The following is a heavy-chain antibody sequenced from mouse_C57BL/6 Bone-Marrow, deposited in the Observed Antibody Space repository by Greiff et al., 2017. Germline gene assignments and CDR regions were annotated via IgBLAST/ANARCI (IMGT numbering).Heavy chain of an antibody. J-gene: IGHJ2*01. CDR2: ISYSGST. Sequence: EVQLQESGPGMVKPSQSLSLTCTVTGYSITSGYDWHWLRHFPGNKLEWMGYISYSGSTNYNPSLKSRISITHDTSKNHFFLKLNSVTTEDTATYYCARGSTVAIFDYWGQGTTLTVSS. CDR3: ARGSTVAIFDY. CDR1: GYSITSGYD. D-gene: IGHD1-1*01. V-gene: IGHV3-1*01.